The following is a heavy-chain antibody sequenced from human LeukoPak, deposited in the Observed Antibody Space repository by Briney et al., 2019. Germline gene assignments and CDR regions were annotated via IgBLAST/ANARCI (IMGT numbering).Heavy chain of an antibody. V-gene: IGHV3-23*01. D-gene: IGHD3-10*01. CDR3: ARPIWFGAGYYYYGMDV. CDR1: GLTFDTYG. Sequence: GGSLRLSCTVSGLTFDTYGMSWVRQAPGKGLEWVSAISASGSNTHYADSVKGRFTISRDNSKNTLYLQMNSLRAEDTAVYYCARPIWFGAGYYYYGMDVWGQGTTVTVSS. J-gene: IGHJ6*02. CDR2: ISASGSNT.